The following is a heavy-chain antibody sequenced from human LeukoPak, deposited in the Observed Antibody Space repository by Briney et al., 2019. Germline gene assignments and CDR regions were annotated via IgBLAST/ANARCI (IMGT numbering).Heavy chain of an antibody. V-gene: IGHV3-21*04. Sequence: GGSLRLSCAASGFTFSSYSMNWVRQAPGKGLEWVSSISSSSSYIYYADSVKGRFTISRDNAKNSLYLQMNSLRAEDTAVYYCARGTGTTSPFGDYWGQGTLVTVSS. CDR1: GFTFSSYS. D-gene: IGHD1-1*01. CDR3: ARGTGTTSPFGDY. CDR2: ISSSSSYI. J-gene: IGHJ4*02.